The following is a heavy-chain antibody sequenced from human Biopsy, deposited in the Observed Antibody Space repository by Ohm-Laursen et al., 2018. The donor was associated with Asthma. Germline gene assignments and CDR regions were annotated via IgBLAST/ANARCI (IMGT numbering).Heavy chain of an antibody. D-gene: IGHD6-13*01. CDR2: IYYRGTT. CDR3: VRGSSSWHHGPFHYYYGLDV. J-gene: IGHJ6*02. CDR1: SGSGGYMRSGNYY. V-gene: IGHV4-39*01. Sequence: SETLSLTCSLSSGSGGYMRSGNYYWGWFRKPPGKGLRGIGSIYYRGTTNYNPSLEGGVTVSADTKKNQSSLKLISVTAADTAVYYCVRGSSSWHHGPFHYYYGLDVWGQGTTATVSS.